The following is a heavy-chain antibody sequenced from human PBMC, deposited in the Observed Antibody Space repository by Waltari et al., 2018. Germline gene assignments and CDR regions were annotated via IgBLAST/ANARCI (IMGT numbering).Heavy chain of an antibody. J-gene: IGHJ4*02. D-gene: IGHD6-6*01. CDR1: GGTFSSYA. CDR3: ARDRREAARPEIDY. CDR2: INTNTGNP. Sequence: QVQLVQSGAEVKKPGSSVKVYCKASGGTFSSYAISWVRQAPGQGLERMGRINTNTGNPPYAQGITGRFVFSLDTAVSTAYLQISSLKTEDTGVYYVARDRREAARPEIDYWGQGTLVTVSS. V-gene: IGHV7-4-1*02.